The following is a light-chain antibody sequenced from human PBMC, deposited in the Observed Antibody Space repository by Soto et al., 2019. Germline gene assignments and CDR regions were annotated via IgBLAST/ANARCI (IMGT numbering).Light chain of an antibody. CDR1: SSDVGVYNY. Sequence: QSALTQPASVSGSPGQSITISCTGTSSDVGVYNYVSWYQQHAGKSPKLMIYDVSNRPSGISNRFSGSKSCNTASLTISGLQAEDEPDYYCSSYTGSNTYVFGTGTKLTVL. CDR2: DVS. V-gene: IGLV2-14*01. J-gene: IGLJ1*01. CDR3: SSYTGSNTYV.